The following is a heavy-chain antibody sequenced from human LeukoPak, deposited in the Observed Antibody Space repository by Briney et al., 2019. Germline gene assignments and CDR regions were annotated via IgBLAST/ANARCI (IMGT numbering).Heavy chain of an antibody. J-gene: IGHJ4*02. CDR2: INHSGST. V-gene: IGHV4-34*01. CDR3: ARGRPHPDYVWGSYRYLEDY. D-gene: IGHD3-16*02. CDR1: GGSFSGYY. Sequence: PSETLSLTCAVYGGSFSGYYWGWIRQPPGKGLEWIGEINHSGSTNYNPSLKSRVTISVDTSKNQFSLKLSSVTAADTAVYYCARGRPHPDYVWGSYRYLEDYWGQGTLVTVSS.